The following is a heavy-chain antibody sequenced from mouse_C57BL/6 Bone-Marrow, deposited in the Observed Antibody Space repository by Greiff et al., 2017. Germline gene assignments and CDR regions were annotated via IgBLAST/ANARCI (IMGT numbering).Heavy chain of an antibody. CDR3: ARNYGSTWYFDV. CDR2: INPNNGGT. J-gene: IGHJ1*03. V-gene: IGHV1-18*01. Sequence: EVQLQQSGPELVKPGASVKIPCKASGYTFTDYNMDWVKQSHGKSLEWIGDINPNNGGTIYNQKFKGKATLTVDKSSSTAYMELRSLTSEDTAVYYCARNYGSTWYFDVWGTGTTVTVAS. D-gene: IGHD1-1*01. CDR1: GYTFTDYN.